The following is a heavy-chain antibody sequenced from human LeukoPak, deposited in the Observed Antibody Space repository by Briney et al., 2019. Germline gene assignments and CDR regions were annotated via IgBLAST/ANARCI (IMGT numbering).Heavy chain of an antibody. D-gene: IGHD6-25*01. CDR3: ARVRAAAGRAADFDY. CDR1: GGSISSFY. Sequence: SETLSLTCTVSGGSISSFYWIWLRQPPGKGLEGIGYIYYSGSNNYHPSLKSRVTISVDTSKNQFSLKLSCEPAAGTYVYYCARVRAAAGRAADFDYWGQGTPVTLSS. V-gene: IGHV4-59*01. J-gene: IGHJ4*02. CDR2: IYYSGSN.